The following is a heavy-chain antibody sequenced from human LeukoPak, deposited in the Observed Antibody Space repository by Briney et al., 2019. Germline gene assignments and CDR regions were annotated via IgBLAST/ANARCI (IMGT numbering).Heavy chain of an antibody. Sequence: ASVKVSCKASGYTFIDYYMHWVRQAPGQGLEWMGWINPGSGGTKYARKFQGRVTMTRDTSINTAYMELTTLTSDDTALYYCARDGGFDYWGQGTPVTVSS. D-gene: IGHD3-3*01. V-gene: IGHV1-2*02. J-gene: IGHJ4*02. CDR1: GYTFIDYY. CDR3: ARDGGFDY. CDR2: INPGSGGT.